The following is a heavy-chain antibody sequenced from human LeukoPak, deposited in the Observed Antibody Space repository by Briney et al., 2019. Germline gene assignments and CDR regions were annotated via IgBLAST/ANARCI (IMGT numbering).Heavy chain of an antibody. V-gene: IGHV3-48*01. CDR3: STAKFDY. CDR2: ISISGSTI. J-gene: IGHJ4*02. Sequence: GGSLRLSCAATGSTLSSYSMNWVRQAPGKGLEWVSHISISGSTIHYADSVRGRFTISRDSAKNSLYLQMNSLRADDTAVYYCSTAKFDYWGQGTLPTVSS. CDR1: GSTLSSYS.